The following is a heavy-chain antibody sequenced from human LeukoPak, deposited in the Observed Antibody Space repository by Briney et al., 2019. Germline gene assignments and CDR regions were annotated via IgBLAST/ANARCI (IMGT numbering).Heavy chain of an antibody. CDR1: GGTFSSYA. CDR3: ASSGGYCSGGSCYSHY. Sequence: LVKVSCKASGGTFSSYAISWVRQAPGQGLEWMGRIIPIFGIANYAQKFQGRVTITADKSTSTAYMELSSLRSEDTAVYYCASSGGYCSGGSCYSHYWGQGTLVTVSS. CDR2: IIPIFGIA. V-gene: IGHV1-69*04. J-gene: IGHJ4*02. D-gene: IGHD2-15*01.